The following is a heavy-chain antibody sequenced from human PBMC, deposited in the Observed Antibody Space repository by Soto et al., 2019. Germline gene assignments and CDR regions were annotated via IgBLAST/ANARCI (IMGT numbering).Heavy chain of an antibody. D-gene: IGHD2-21*02. CDR2: IYPGDSDT. Sequence: GESLKISCKGSGYSFTSYWIGWVRQMPGKGLEWMGIIYPGDSDTRYSPSFQGQVTISADKSISTAYLQWSSLKASDTAMYYCARSSYCGGDCYSTYYFDYWGQGTLVTVSS. J-gene: IGHJ4*02. CDR1: GYSFTSYW. CDR3: ARSSYCGGDCYSTYYFDY. V-gene: IGHV5-51*01.